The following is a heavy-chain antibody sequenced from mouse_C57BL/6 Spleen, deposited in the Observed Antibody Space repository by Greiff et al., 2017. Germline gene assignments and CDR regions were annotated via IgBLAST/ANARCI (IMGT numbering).Heavy chain of an antibody. J-gene: IGHJ3*01. CDR1: GFSLTSYG. Sequence: QVQLKESGPGLVAPSQSLSITCTVSGFSLTSYGVDWVRQSPGKGLEWLGVIWGVGSTNYNSALKSRLSISKDNSKSQVFLKMNSLQTDDTAIYYCATSYYYGSTSFAYWGQGTLVTVSA. V-gene: IGHV2-6*01. CDR2: IWGVGST. D-gene: IGHD1-1*01. CDR3: ATSYYYGSTSFAY.